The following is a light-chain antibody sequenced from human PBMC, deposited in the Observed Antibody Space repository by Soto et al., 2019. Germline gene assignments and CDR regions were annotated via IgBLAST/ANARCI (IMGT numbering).Light chain of an antibody. V-gene: IGLV2-14*02. CDR2: EGI. CDR1: SSDIGTYNL. CDR3: SSYTSSSTL. Sequence: QSALTQPASVSGSPGQSITISCTGTSSDIGTYNLVSWYQHYPGKAPKLMIYEGIKRPSGISSRFSGSKSGNTASLTISGLQTEDEADYYCSSYTSSSTLFGTGTKLTVL. J-gene: IGLJ1*01.